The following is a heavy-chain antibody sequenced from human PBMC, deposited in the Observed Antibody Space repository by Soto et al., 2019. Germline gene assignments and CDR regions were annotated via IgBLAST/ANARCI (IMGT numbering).Heavy chain of an antibody. Sequence: EIQLVESGGGLVQPGGSRRLSCTASGFTFDDYTMYWVRQAPGKGLEWVSGITWNSDKIDYADSVKGRFSISRDNAKNSLYLQMDSLTTADTATYYSAKSLGNFAYSASRPTDSWGQGTLVTVSS. CDR2: ITWNSDKI. D-gene: IGHD4-4*01. V-gene: IGHV3-9*01. J-gene: IGHJ5*01. CDR1: GFTFDDYT. CDR3: AKSLGNFAYSASRPTDS.